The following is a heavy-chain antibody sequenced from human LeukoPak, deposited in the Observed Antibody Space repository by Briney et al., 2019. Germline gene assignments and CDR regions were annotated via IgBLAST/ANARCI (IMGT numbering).Heavy chain of an antibody. Sequence: PGGSLRLSCSASGFSFSDYDMNWVRQASGKGMELVSTISGRSSHIYYGESVKGRFTISRDNAKTSLYLQMDSLGVEDTAVYYCGRAFPPLRTSSAGDLWGQGTLVIVSS. CDR3: GRAFPPLRTSSAGDL. J-gene: IGHJ1*01. V-gene: IGHV3-21*01. CDR2: ISGRSSHI. CDR1: GFSFSDYD. D-gene: IGHD3-16*01.